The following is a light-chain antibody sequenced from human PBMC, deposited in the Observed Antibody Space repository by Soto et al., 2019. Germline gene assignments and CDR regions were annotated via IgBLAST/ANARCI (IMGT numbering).Light chain of an antibody. CDR1: QNVDSNY. V-gene: IGKV3-20*01. J-gene: IGKJ1*01. CDR2: GAS. CDR3: QQYGSSSWT. Sequence: EIVMTQSPATLSVSPGERATLSCRASQNVDSNYLAWYQQRPGQAPRLLIYGASSRATGIPDRFSGSGSGTEFTLTISRLEPEDFAVYYCQQYGSSSWTFGQGTKVDIK.